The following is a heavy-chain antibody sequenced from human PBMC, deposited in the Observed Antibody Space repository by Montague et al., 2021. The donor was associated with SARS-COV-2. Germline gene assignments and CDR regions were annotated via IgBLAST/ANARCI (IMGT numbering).Heavy chain of an antibody. V-gene: IGHV4-39*01. CDR3: ARGLYNWNYEHWFDT. Sequence: SDTLSLTCIVSGGSVGSSHYYWAWIRQPPGKGLEWIGTIYYSGSTYYNPSPRSRVTIDVDASTNQFSLKLHSVTAADTAVYFCARGLYNWNYEHWFDTWGQGTLVTVSS. CDR1: GGSVGSSHYY. J-gene: IGHJ5*02. CDR2: IYYSGST. D-gene: IGHD1-7*01.